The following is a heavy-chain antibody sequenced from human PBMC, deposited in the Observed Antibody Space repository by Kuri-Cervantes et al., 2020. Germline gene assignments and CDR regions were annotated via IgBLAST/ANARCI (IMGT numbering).Heavy chain of an antibody. D-gene: IGHD6-6*01. CDR2: IYYSGST. J-gene: IGHJ6*03. CDR3: ARSSYSSSARPSAYYYYYYMDV. Sequence: SETLSLTCTVSGGSISSSSYYWGWIRQPPGKGLEWIGSIYYSGSTYYNPSLKSRVTISVDTSKNQFSLKLSSVTAADAAVYYCARSSYSSSARPSAYYYYYYMDVWGKGTTVTVSS. V-gene: IGHV4-39*01. CDR1: GGSISSSSYY.